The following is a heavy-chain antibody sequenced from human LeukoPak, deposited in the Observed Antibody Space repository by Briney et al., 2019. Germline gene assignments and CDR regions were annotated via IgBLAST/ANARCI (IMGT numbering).Heavy chain of an antibody. CDR1: GYTFTSYG. V-gene: IGHV1-18*01. J-gene: IGHJ4*02. D-gene: IGHD6-6*01. Sequence: GASVKVSCKASGYTFTSYGISWVRQAPGQGLEWMGWISAYNGNTNYAQKLQGRVTMTTDTSTSTAYMELRSLRSDDTAVYYCAGRALSDSSSYLNDYWGQGTLVTVSS. CDR3: AGRALSDSSSYLNDY. CDR2: ISAYNGNT.